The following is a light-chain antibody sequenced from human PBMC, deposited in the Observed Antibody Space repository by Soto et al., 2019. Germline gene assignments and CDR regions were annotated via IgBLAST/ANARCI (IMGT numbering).Light chain of an antibody. CDR3: TSYTSTSTLV. CDR2: DVS. J-gene: IGLJ2*01. CDR1: SSDVGGYNL. Sequence: QSALTQPASVSGSPGQSITISCTGTSSDVGGYNLVSWYQQHPGKAPKLMIYDVSNRPSGASNRFSGSKSGNTASLTISGLQAQDEADYYCTSYTSTSTLVFGGGTKLTVL. V-gene: IGLV2-14*01.